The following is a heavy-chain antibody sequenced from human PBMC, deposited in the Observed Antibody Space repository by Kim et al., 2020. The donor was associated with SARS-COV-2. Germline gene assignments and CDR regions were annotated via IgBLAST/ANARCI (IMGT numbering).Heavy chain of an antibody. J-gene: IGHJ4*02. CDR2: IYSGGST. D-gene: IGHD3-9*01. CDR1: GFTVSSNY. CDR3: ARGLLDYDILTGYFGASGYFDY. Sequence: GGSLRLSCAASGFTVSSNYMSWVRQAPGKGLEWVSVIYSGGSTYYADSVKGRFTISRDNSKNTLYLQMNSLRAEDTAVYYCARGLLDYDILTGYFGASGYFDYWGQGTLVTVSS. V-gene: IGHV3-66*02.